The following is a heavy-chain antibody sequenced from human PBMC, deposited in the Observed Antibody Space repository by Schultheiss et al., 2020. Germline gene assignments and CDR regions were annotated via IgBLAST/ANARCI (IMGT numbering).Heavy chain of an antibody. CDR1: GGSFSGYY. J-gene: IGHJ4*02. CDR2: IYYSGST. Sequence: TLSLTCAVYGGSFSGYYWGWIRQPPGKGLEWIGSIYYSGSTYYNPSLKSRVTISVDTSKNQFSLKLSSVTAADTAVYYCARGLPYYDFWSGYYTREYFDYWGQGTLVTVSS. V-gene: IGHV4-34*01. D-gene: IGHD3-3*01. CDR3: ARGLPYYDFWSGYYTREYFDY.